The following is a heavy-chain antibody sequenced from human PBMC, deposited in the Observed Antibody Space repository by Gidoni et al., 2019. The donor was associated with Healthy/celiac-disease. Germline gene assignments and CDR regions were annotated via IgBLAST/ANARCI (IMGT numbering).Heavy chain of an antibody. Sequence: EVQLVESGGGLVKPGGSLRLSCDASGFTFSSYSMNWVRQAPGKGLEWVSSISSSSSYIYYADSVKGRFTISRDNAKNSLYLQMNSLRAEDTAVYYCARDSWDIVVVVAAGNDAFDIWGQGTMVTVS. CDR3: ARDSWDIVVVVAAGNDAFDI. D-gene: IGHD2-15*01. CDR2: ISSSSSYI. CDR1: GFTFSSYS. V-gene: IGHV3-21*01. J-gene: IGHJ3*02.